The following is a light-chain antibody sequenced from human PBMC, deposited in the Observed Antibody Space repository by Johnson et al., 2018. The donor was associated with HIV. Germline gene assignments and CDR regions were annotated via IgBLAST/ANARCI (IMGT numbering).Light chain of an antibody. CDR1: SSNIESDY. Sequence: QSVLTQPPSVSAAPGQKVDISCSGSSSNIESDYVSWYQQLPGTAPKLLIYNNNKRPSGIPDRFFGSKSVSSATLDITGLQTGDAGDSYCGTWDSSLNAYVFGTGTKVTVL. CDR2: NNN. V-gene: IGLV1-51*01. J-gene: IGLJ1*01. CDR3: GTWDSSLNAYV.